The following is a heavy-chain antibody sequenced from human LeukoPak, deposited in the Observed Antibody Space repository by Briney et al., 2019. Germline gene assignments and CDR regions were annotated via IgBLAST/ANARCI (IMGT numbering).Heavy chain of an antibody. CDR2: IIPIFGTA. J-gene: IGHJ4*02. CDR1: GGTFSSYA. CDR3: ARGATNYYDSSGYTYYFDY. V-gene: IGHV1-69*13. D-gene: IGHD3-22*01. Sequence: SVKVSCKASGGTFSSYAISWVRQAPGQGLEWMGGIIPIFGTANYAQKFQGRVTITADESTSTAYMELSSLRSEDTAVYYCARGATNYYDSSGYTYYFDYWGQGTLVTVSS.